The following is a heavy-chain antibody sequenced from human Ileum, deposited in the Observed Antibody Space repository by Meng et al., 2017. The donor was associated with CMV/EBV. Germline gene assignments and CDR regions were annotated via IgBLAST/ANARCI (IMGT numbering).Heavy chain of an antibody. CDR2: IYHTGFA. Sequence: GSLSLTCVVSGDSITSDNYWTWLRQSSGKGLEWVGEIYHTGFAKYNPSLKSRVTISLDKSNNQVSLKLSSVVAADTAIYYCAIMRPTLRRVESWGQGTLVTVSS. J-gene: IGHJ5*01. CDR3: AIMRPTLRRVES. V-gene: IGHV4-4*02. D-gene: IGHD3-16*01. CDR1: GDSITSDNY.